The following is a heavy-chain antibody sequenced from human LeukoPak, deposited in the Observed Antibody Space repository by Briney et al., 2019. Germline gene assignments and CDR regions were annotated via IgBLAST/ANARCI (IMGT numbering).Heavy chain of an antibody. CDR1: GYTFTSYG. CDR2: ISAYNGNT. CDR3: ARDFHPIYYYYYYMDV. Sequence: ASVKVSCKASGYTFTSYGISWVRQAPGQGLEWMGWISAYNGNTNYAQKLQGRVTMTTDTSTSTAYMELRSLRSDDTAVYYCARDFHPIYYYYYYMDVWGKGTTVTVSS. V-gene: IGHV1-18*01. J-gene: IGHJ6*03.